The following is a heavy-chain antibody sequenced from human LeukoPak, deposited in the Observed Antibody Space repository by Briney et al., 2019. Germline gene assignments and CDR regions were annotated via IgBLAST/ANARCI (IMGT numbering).Heavy chain of an antibody. CDR3: ARLDSGSYSFDY. CDR1: GYTFTGYY. J-gene: IGHJ4*02. V-gene: IGHV1-18*04. CDR2: ISAYNGNT. D-gene: IGHD1-26*01. Sequence: DSVKVSCKASGYTFTGYYMHWVRQAPGQGLEWMGWISAYNGNTNYAQKLQGRVTMTTDTSTSTAYMELRSLRSDDTAVYYCARLDSGSYSFDYWGQGTLVTVSS.